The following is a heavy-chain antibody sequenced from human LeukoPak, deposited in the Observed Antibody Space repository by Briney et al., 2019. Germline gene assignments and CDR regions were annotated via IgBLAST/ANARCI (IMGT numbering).Heavy chain of an antibody. CDR1: GGTFSSYA. CDR2: IIPILGIA. D-gene: IGHD6-13*01. J-gene: IGHJ5*02. CDR3: ARDRKIAAARNWFDP. V-gene: IGHV1-69*04. Sequence: ASVKVSCKASGGTFSSYAISWVRQAPGQGLEWMGRIIPILGIANYAQKFQGRVTITADKSTSTAYMELSSLRSEDTAVYYCARDRKIAAARNWFDPWGQGTLVTVSS.